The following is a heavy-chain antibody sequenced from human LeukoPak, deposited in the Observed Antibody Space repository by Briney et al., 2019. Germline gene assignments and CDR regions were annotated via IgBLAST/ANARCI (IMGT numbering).Heavy chain of an antibody. Sequence: GASVKVSCKASGYTFTSYGISWVRQAPGQGLEWMGWISAYNGNTNYAQKLQGRVTMTTDTSTSTAYMELRSLRSDDTAVYYCARDQLGSQFMVRGGWGQGTLVTVSS. CDR2: ISAYNGNT. J-gene: IGHJ4*02. CDR1: GYTFTSYG. D-gene: IGHD3-10*01. V-gene: IGHV1-18*01. CDR3: ARDQLGSQFMVRGG.